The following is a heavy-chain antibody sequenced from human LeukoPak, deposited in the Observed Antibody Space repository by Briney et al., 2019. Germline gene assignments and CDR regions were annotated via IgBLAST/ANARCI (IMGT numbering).Heavy chain of an antibody. J-gene: IGHJ2*01. Sequence: PGRSLRLSCAASGFTFSSYAMHWVRQAPGKGLEWVSVIYSGGSTYYADSVKGRFTISRDNSKNTLYLQMNSLRAEDTAVYYCAREGSARLLGYFDLWGRGTLVTVSS. V-gene: IGHV3-53*01. D-gene: IGHD2-15*01. CDR1: GFTFSSYA. CDR3: AREGSARLLGYFDL. CDR2: IYSGGST.